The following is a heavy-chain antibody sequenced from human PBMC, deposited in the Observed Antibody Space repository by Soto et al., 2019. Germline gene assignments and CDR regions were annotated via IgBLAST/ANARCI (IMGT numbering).Heavy chain of an antibody. D-gene: IGHD3-16*01. CDR2: IWYDGSNK. V-gene: IGHV3-33*01. Sequence: GGALRLSCAASGFTFSSYGMHWVRQAPGKGLEWVAVIWYDGSNKYYADSVKGRFTISRGNSKNTLYLQMNSLRAEDTAVYYCAGVLWPPDYWGQGTLVTVSS. CDR1: GFTFSSYG. CDR3: AGVLWPPDY. J-gene: IGHJ4*02.